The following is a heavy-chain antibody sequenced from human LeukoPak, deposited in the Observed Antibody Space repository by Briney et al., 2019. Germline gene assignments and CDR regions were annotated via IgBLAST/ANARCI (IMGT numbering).Heavy chain of an antibody. V-gene: IGHV4-34*01. CDR3: AREIRYSYGFPYYYYYMDV. Sequence: PSETLSLTCDVYGGSFSGYYWSWIRQPPGKGLEWIGEINHSGSTNYRPSLKSRVTISVDTSKNQFSLKLSSVTAADTAVYYCAREIRYSYGFPYYYYYMDVWGKGTTVTISS. CDR1: GGSFSGYY. J-gene: IGHJ6*03. CDR2: INHSGST. D-gene: IGHD5-18*01.